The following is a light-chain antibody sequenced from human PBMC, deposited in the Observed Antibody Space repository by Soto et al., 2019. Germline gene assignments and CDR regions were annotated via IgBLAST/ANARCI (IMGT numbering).Light chain of an antibody. CDR3: HKYNSALLT. CDR1: QGIYNY. CDR2: AAS. J-gene: IGKJ5*01. Sequence: DIQMTQSPSSLSASVGDRVTITCRASQGIYNYLAWYQQKPGKAPKILIYAASTLEAGVPSRFSGSGSGTDFTLTISSLQPEDVATYYCHKYNSALLTFGQGTLLEIK. V-gene: IGKV1-27*01.